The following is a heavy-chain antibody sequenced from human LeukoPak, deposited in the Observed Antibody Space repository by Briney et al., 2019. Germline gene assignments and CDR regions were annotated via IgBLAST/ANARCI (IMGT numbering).Heavy chain of an antibody. CDR1: GFTFSSYS. D-gene: IGHD3-10*01. CDR3: ARAQKLIGEFDY. V-gene: IGHV3-21*01. J-gene: IGHJ4*02. Sequence: GGSLRLSCAASGFTFSSYSINWVRQAPGKGLEWVSSIDSSSSHIYYADSLKGRFTISRDNAKNSLYLQVNSLRVEDTAVYYCARAQKLIGEFDYWGQGTLVTVSS. CDR2: IDSSSSHI.